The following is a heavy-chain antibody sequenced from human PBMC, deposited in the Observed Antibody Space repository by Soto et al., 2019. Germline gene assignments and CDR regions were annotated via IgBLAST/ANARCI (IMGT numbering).Heavy chain of an antibody. CDR2: INPSGGST. Sequence: GASVKVSCKASGYTFTSYYMHWVRQAPGQGLEWMGIINPSGGSTSYAQKFQGRVTMTRDTSTSTVYMELSSLRSEDTAVYYCARVLKTWLQSPNFDSWGQGTLVTVSS. V-gene: IGHV1-46*01. CDR3: ARVLKTWLQSPNFDS. CDR1: GYTFTSYY. J-gene: IGHJ4*02. D-gene: IGHD5-12*01.